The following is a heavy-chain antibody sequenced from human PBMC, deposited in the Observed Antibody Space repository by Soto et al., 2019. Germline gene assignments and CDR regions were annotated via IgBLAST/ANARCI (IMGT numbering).Heavy chain of an antibody. J-gene: IGHJ4*02. CDR2: IYYSGST. Sequence: SETLSLTCTVSGGSISSYYLSWIRQPPGKGLEWIGYIYYSGSTNYNPSLKSRVTISVDTSKNQFSLKLSSGTAADTAVYYCARRYGASFDYWGQGTPVTVSS. D-gene: IGHD4-17*01. V-gene: IGHV4-59*01. CDR3: ARRYGASFDY. CDR1: GGSISSYY.